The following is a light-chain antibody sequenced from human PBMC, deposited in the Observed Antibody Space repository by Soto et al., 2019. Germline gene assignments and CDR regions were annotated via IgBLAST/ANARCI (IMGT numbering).Light chain of an antibody. CDR2: GAS. Sequence: EIVMTQSPATLSVSPGERATLSCRASQSVNIHLAWYQQKPGQAPRLLIYGASSRATGIPDRFSGSGSGTDFTLTISRLEPEDFAVYYCQQYGSSWTFGQGTKVDIK. CDR3: QQYGSSWT. CDR1: QSVNIH. J-gene: IGKJ1*01. V-gene: IGKV3-20*01.